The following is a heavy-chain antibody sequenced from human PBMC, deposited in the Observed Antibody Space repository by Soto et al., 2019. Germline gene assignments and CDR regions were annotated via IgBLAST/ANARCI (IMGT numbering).Heavy chain of an antibody. CDR2: IFYSGST. CDR1: GGSIISGDYY. J-gene: IGHJ4*02. CDR3: ARRYGWLYFDY. V-gene: IGHV4-39*01. Sequence: SETLSLTCTVSGGSIISGDYYRSWIRQPPGKGLEWIGTIFYSGSTYYNPSLKSRVTISVDTSKNQFSLRLISVTAADTALYYCARRYGWLYFDYWGQGSLVTVSS. D-gene: IGHD6-19*01.